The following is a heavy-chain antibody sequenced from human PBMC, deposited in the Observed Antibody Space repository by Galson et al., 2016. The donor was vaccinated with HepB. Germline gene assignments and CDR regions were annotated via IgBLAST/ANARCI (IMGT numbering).Heavy chain of an antibody. J-gene: IGHJ4*02. CDR3: TTAPDY. CDR1: GLTSINAW. CDR2: IGIKNEGGRR. Sequence: SLRLSCAASGLTSINAWINWVRLPPGKGLEWLGRIGIKNEGGRRDYAVPVKGRFTFSRDDSGDTVYLQMNDLKTEDTALYYCTTAPDYRGQGTLVTVSS. V-gene: IGHV3-15*04.